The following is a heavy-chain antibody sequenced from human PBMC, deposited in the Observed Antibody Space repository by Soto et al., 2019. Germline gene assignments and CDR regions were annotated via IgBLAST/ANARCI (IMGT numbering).Heavy chain of an antibody. CDR1: GFTFSSYA. CDR2: ISGSGGST. CDR3: AKGLGPKHEYYYYGMDV. D-gene: IGHD6-6*01. V-gene: IGHV3-23*01. Sequence: GGSLRLSCAASGFTFSSYAMSWVRQAPGKGLEWVSAISGSGGSTYYADSVKGRFTISRDNSKNTLYLQMNSLRAEDTAVYYCAKGLGPKHEYYYYGMDVWGQGTTVTVSS. J-gene: IGHJ6*02.